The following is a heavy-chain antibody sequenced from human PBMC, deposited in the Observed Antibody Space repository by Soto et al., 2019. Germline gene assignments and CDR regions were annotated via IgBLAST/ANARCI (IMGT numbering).Heavy chain of an antibody. J-gene: IGHJ5*02. CDR3: ARVADFNWFDP. Sequence: SVKVSCKASGGTFSSYTISWVRQAPGQGLEWVGRIIPILGIANYAQKFQGRVTITADKSTSTAYMELSSLRSEDTAVYYCARVADFNWFDPWGQGTLVTVSS. CDR2: IIPILGIA. CDR1: GGTFSSYT. D-gene: IGHD6-13*01. V-gene: IGHV1-69*02.